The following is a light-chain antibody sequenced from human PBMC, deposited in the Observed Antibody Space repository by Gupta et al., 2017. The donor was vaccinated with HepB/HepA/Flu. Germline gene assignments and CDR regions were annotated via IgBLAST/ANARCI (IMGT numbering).Light chain of an antibody. CDR2: VNSDGSH. J-gene: IGLJ2*01. CDR3: QTGDSVIL. Sequence: LVLPQSPSASASLRASVKLTCTLSSEHRSYSIAWHQQQPEKVPRDLMKVNSDGSHSRGGGIPDSFSGSSSGAERYLIISRRQAEDEDDYYWQTGDSVILFGGGTKLTVL. V-gene: IGLV4-69*01. CDR1: SEHRSYS.